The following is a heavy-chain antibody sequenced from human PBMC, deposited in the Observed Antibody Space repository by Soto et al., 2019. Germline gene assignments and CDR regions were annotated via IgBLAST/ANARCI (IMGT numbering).Heavy chain of an antibody. D-gene: IGHD2-2*01. V-gene: IGHV4-39*01. CDR2: IYYSGST. CDR1: GGSISSGGYY. J-gene: IGHJ5*02. CDR3: ARHIIDIVLVPAAISWFDP. Sequence: SETLSLTCTVSGGSISSGGYYWSWIRQHPGKGLEWIGTIYYSGSTYYNPSLKSRVTISVDTSKNQFSLKLSSVTAADTAVYYCARHIIDIVLVPAAISWFDPWGQGTLVTVSS.